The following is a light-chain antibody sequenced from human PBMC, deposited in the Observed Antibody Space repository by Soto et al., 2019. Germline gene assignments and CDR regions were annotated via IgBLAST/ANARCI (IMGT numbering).Light chain of an antibody. CDR2: KES. CDR1: HSIGIW. CDR3: QQYNSYSVT. Sequence: DIQMTQSPSTLSASVGDRVTITCRASHSIGIWLSWYQQNPRKDPKLLIYKESSLESGVPSRCSGSGSGTEGTLTIGSLQPDDFSTYYCQQYNSYSVTFGQGTKVDIK. J-gene: IGKJ1*01. V-gene: IGKV1-5*03.